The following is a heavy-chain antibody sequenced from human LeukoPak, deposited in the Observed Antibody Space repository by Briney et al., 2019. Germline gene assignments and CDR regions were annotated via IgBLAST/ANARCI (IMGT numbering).Heavy chain of an antibody. CDR3: ATGHSSGYYSFDY. Sequence: ASVKVSCKVSGYTLTELSMHWVRQAPGKGLEWMGGFDPGDGETIYAQKFQGRVTMTEDTSTDTAYMELSSLRSEDTAVYYCATGHSSGYYSFDYWGQGTLVTVSS. CDR2: FDPGDGET. V-gene: IGHV1-24*01. CDR1: GYTLTELS. D-gene: IGHD3-22*01. J-gene: IGHJ4*02.